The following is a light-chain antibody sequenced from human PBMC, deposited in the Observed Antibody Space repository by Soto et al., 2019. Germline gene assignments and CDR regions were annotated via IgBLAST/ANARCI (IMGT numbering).Light chain of an antibody. CDR2: DVS. CDR3: CLYSITSTHRV. J-gene: IGLJ1*01. Sequence: QSALTQPASVSGSPGQSITISCSGTSSDVGGYNYVSWYQVHTGESPKLVIYDVSKRPACVSNRFSASKSGNAASLTISGLQEEDDGDYSCCLYSITSTHRVFGTVTTVTVL. CDR1: SSDVGGYNY. V-gene: IGLV2-14*03.